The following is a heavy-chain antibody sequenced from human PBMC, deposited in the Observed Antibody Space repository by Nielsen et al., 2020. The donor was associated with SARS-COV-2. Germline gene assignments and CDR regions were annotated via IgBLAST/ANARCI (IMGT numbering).Heavy chain of an antibody. V-gene: IGHV3-30*02. Sequence: GGSLRLSCVASGFTFSTYYMHWVRQAPGRGLEWVAFIKNDGSDELYGDSVEGRFTISRDNSKNTLYLQMNSLRPEDTAVYYCAKENRDFDHWGQGTLVTVSP. D-gene: IGHD1-14*01. CDR1: GFTFSTYY. CDR2: IKNDGSDE. CDR3: AKENRDFDH. J-gene: IGHJ4*02.